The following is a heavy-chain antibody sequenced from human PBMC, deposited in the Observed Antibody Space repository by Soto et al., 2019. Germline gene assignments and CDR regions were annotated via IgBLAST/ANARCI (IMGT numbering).Heavy chain of an antibody. CDR3: ARVTYYYDSSGSWAYDAFDI. CDR1: GFTFSSYA. Sequence: PGGSLRLSCAASGFTFSSYAMSWVRQAPGKGLEWVSAISGSGGSTYYADSAKGRFTISRDNSKNTLYLQMNSLRAEDTAVYYCARVTYYYDSSGSWAYDAFDIWGQGTMVTVSS. CDR2: ISGSGGST. D-gene: IGHD3-22*01. V-gene: IGHV3-23*01. J-gene: IGHJ3*02.